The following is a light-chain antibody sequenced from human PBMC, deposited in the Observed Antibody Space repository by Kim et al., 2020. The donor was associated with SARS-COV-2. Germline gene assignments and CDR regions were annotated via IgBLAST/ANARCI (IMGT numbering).Light chain of an antibody. CDR1: QGITNS. J-gene: IGKJ1*01. CDR2: AAS. V-gene: IGKV1-27*01. Sequence: DIQMTQSPSSLSVSVGDRVTITCRASQGITNSLAWYQQKPGKVPQLLIYAASALQSGVTSRFSGSGSGTDFTLTISSLQPEDVATYYGQKNNSANGTFGQGTKVDIK. CDR3: QKNNSANGT.